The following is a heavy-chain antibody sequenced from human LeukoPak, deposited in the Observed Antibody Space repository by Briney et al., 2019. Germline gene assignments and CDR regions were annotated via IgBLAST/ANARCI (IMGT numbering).Heavy chain of an antibody. CDR1: GYSFTTYW. CDR3: ARGEQLWNFDY. D-gene: IGHD5-18*01. CDR2: IYPADSTA. Sequence: GESLKISCKASGYSFTTYWIGWVRQMPGKGLEWMGIIYPADSTAHYSPSFQGQVTISADKSISTAYLQWSSLKASDTAMYYCARGEQLWNFDYWGQGTLVTVSS. J-gene: IGHJ4*02. V-gene: IGHV5-51*01.